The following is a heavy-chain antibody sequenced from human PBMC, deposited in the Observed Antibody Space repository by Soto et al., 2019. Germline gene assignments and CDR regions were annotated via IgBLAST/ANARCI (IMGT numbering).Heavy chain of an antibody. Sequence: QVQLQESGPGLVKPSQTLSLTCTVSGGSISSGGGYYWSWIRQHPGKGLEWIGYVYYSGSTFYNPSLKSRVTISVDTSKNPFSLKLSSVTAADTAAYYCAREVPSPYYFDYWGQGTLVTVSS. D-gene: IGHD3-10*01. CDR3: AREVPSPYYFDY. CDR2: VYYSGST. V-gene: IGHV4-31*03. CDR1: GGSISSGGGYY. J-gene: IGHJ4*02.